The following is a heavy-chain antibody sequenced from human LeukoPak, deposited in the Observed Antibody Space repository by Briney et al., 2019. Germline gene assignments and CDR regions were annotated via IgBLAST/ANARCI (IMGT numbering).Heavy chain of an antibody. CDR1: GFSFRDYG. CDR2: TPYDGSIQ. V-gene: IGHV3-33*05. D-gene: IGHD2-15*01. J-gene: IGHJ4*02. Sequence: PGGSLRLSCAASGFSFRDYGMHWVRQAPGKGLEWVAFTPYDGSIQVYADSVRGRFSISTDNAKNSLYLQMNSLRAEDTAVYYCARDDGYCSGGSCYGLDYWGQGTLVTVSS. CDR3: ARDDGYCSGGSCYGLDY.